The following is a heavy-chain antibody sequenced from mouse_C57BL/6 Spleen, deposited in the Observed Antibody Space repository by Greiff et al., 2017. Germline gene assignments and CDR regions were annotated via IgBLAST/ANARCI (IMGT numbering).Heavy chain of an antibody. CDR1: GFSLTSYG. Sequence: VQLQQSGPGLVQPSQSLSITCTVSGFSLTSYGVHWVRQSPGKGLEWLGVIWRGGSTDYTAAFRSRLSITKENSKSQVFFIMTSLQADDTAIYYCAKAGLTLYAMDYWGQGTSVTVSS. V-gene: IGHV2-5*01. J-gene: IGHJ4*01. CDR2: IWRGGST. D-gene: IGHD1-3*01. CDR3: AKAGLTLYAMDY.